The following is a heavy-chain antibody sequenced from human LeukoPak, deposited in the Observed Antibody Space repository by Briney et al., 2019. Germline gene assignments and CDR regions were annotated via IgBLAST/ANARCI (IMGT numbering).Heavy chain of an antibody. CDR3: ATTGGPLWFGDYSFDS. V-gene: IGHV5-51*01. CDR1: GYSFTTYW. D-gene: IGHD3-10*01. Sequence: GESLNISCKGSGYSFTTYWIGWARQMPGKGLEWMGIIYPDDSDTRYSPSFQGQVTISADKSISTAYLQWSSLKASDTAMYYCATTGGPLWFGDYSFDSWGHGTLVTVSS. J-gene: IGHJ4*01. CDR2: IYPDDSDT.